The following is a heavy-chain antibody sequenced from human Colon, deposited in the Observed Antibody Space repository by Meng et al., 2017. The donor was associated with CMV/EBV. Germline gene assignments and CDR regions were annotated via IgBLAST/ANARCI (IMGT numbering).Heavy chain of an antibody. V-gene: IGHV3-11*01. J-gene: IGHJ4*02. D-gene: IGHD1-14*01. CDR2: VTRESMI. CDR1: GFTISDRH. Sequence: GESLKISCEVSGFTISDRHMSWIRQAPGKGLEWIIYVTRESMIYSADSVRGRFTISRDNAKNSMYLQLNSLRAEDTAVYYCVSGITGRPESEYWGQGKLVTVSS. CDR3: VSGITGRPESEY.